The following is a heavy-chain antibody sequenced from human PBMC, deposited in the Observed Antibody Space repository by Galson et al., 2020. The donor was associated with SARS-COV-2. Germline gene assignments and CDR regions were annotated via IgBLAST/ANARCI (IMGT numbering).Heavy chain of an antibody. Sequence: GESLKILCGACGLTFSRYAKRWVRQATGEGREWVYSISASASSTYYADSVKGRFTISRDNSKNTLYVQMNSLRAEDTAIYYCVKDPGNGYGDQLDYWGQGTLVTVSS. J-gene: IGHJ4*02. D-gene: IGHD4-17*01. CDR1: GLTFSRYA. V-gene: IGHV3-23*01. CDR2: ISASASST. CDR3: VKDPGNGYGDQLDY.